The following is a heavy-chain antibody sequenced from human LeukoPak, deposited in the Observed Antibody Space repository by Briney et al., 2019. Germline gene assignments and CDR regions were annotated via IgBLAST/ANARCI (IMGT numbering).Heavy chain of an antibody. D-gene: IGHD2-15*01. CDR3: ARPRYCSSGNCYSDY. J-gene: IGHJ4*02. CDR1: GFTFSTYW. CDR2: INQGGSDK. Sequence: GGSLRLSCAASGFTFSTYWMSWVRQAPGKGLEWVANINQGGSDKYYVDSVKGRFTISRDNAKDSLYLQMNSLRAEDTAVYYCARPRYCSSGNCYSDYWGQGALVTVSS. V-gene: IGHV3-7*01.